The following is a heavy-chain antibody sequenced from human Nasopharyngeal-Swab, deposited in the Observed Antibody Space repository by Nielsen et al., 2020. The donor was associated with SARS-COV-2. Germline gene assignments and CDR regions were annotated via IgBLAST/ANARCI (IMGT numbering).Heavy chain of an antibody. J-gene: IGHJ6*02. CDR3: ARDGLDYDFWSAYFMDV. V-gene: IGHV3-21*01. Sequence: GESLKISCAASGFTFNKYNFNGVRQAPGKGLERVSSISSSSSYIYYADSVKGRFTISRDNAKNSFSLQMNSLRAEDTAVYYCARDGLDYDFWSAYFMDVWGQGTTVTVSS. CDR1: GFTFNKYN. D-gene: IGHD3-3*01. CDR2: ISSSSSYI.